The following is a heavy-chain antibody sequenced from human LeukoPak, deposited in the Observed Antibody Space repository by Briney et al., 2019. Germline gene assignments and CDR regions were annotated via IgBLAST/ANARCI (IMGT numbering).Heavy chain of an antibody. CDR3: ARDGAGAPYYYYYMDV. Sequence: GGSLRLSCAASGFTFSNYWMSWVRQAPGKGLEFMANIKEAGSEKYYVDSVKGRFTISRDNDKNLVHLQMNSLRAEDTAVYYCARDGAGAPYYYYYMDVWGKGTTVTVSS. V-gene: IGHV3-7*01. CDR2: IKEAGSEK. D-gene: IGHD1-26*01. CDR1: GFTFSNYW. J-gene: IGHJ6*03.